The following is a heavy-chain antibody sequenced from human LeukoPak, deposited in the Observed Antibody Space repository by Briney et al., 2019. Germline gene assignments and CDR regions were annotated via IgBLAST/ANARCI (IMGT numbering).Heavy chain of an antibody. CDR1: RFTFSSYA. D-gene: IGHD3-16*01. Sequence: GGSLRLSCAASRFTFSSYAMSWVRQAPGEGLEWVSAISGSGTTLYYADSVKGRFTISRDNSKSTLYLQMNSLRAEDTAVYYCARAIYVSLDYYYGMDVWGQGTTVTVSS. V-gene: IGHV3-23*01. CDR3: ARAIYVSLDYYYGMDV. J-gene: IGHJ6*02. CDR2: ISGSGTTL.